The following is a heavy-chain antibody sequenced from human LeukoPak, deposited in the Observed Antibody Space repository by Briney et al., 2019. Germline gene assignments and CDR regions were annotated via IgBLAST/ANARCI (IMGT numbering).Heavy chain of an antibody. CDR2: IIPIFATS. D-gene: IGHD2/OR15-2a*01. J-gene: IGHJ5*02. CDR3: ARHKESFSKYNWFDP. CDR1: GGTFSSYA. V-gene: IGHV1-69*01. Sequence: SVKVSCKASGGTFSSYAISWVRQAPGQGLEWMGGIIPIFATSNYAQRFQGRVTITADESTSTVYMELRSLRSEDTAVYYCARHKESFSKYNWFDPWGQGTLVTVSS.